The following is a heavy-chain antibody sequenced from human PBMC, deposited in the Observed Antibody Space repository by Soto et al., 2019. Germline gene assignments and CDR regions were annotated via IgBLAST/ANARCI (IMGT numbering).Heavy chain of an antibody. J-gene: IGHJ6*03. V-gene: IGHV4-59*01. Sequence: PSETLSLTCTVSGGSISSYYWSWIRQPPGKGLEWIGYIYYSGSTNYNPSLKSRVTISVDTSKDQFSLKLSSVTAADTAVYYCARDRKIFGPYYYYYMDVWGKGTTVTVSS. CDR1: GGSISSYY. CDR2: IYYSGST. D-gene: IGHD3-3*01. CDR3: ARDRKIFGPYYYYYMDV.